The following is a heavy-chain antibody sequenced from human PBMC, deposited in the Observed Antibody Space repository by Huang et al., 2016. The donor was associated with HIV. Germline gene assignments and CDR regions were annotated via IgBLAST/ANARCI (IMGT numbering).Heavy chain of an antibody. CDR2: ISGGGSST. CDR3: ARDIPGLVAGLFDY. V-gene: IGHV3-23*01. J-gene: IGHJ4*02. D-gene: IGHD6-19*01. Sequence: EVQLLGSGGGLVQPGGSLRLSCVASGFNFSFYAMSWVRQAPGKGVGWGSGISGGGSSTYYADSVKGRFTIARDKSQNTLYLQMNNVRAEDTALFYCARDIPGLVAGLFDYWGQGSLVSVSS. CDR1: GFNFSFYA.